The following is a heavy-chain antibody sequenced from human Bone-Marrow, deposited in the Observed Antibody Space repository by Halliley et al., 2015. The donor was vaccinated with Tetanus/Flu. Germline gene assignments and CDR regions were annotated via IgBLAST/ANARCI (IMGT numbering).Heavy chain of an antibody. CDR3: VRERRVYYFYGMDV. CDR2: IYSEGPT. V-gene: IGHV4-59*01. J-gene: IGHJ6*02. Sequence: IGYIYSEGPTAYNPPPKSRVAISVDTSKNQFSLKMSSVTPADTAVYYCVRERRVYYFYGMDVWGQGTTVTVSS.